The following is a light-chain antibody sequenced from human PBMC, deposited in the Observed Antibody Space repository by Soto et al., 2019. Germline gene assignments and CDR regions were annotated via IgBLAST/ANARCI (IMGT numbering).Light chain of an antibody. J-gene: IGKJ2*01. CDR2: QVS. CDR1: QSLVQGDGNTY. CDR3: MQGSHWPT. V-gene: IGKV2-30*02. Sequence: DVVMTQCPLSLPVTLGQPSSISCRSSQSLVQGDGNTYFNWFQQRPGESPRRLLYQVSNRDSGDKGRFSGSGSGTDFTLQISRVEDEDVGIYYCMQGSHWPTFGQGTKLEIK.